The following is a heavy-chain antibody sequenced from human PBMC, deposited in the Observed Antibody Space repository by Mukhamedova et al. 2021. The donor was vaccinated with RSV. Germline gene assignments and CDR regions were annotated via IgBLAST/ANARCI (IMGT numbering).Heavy chain of an antibody. Sequence: IGWVRQMPGKGLEWMGIIYPGDSDTRYSPSFQGQVTISADKSISTAYLQWSSLKASDTAMYYCARLRRGFIVVVPAGGGDWFDPW. V-gene: IGHV5-51*01. D-gene: IGHD2-2*01. J-gene: IGHJ5*02. CDR3: ARLRRGFIVVVPAGGGDWFDP. CDR2: IYPGDSDT.